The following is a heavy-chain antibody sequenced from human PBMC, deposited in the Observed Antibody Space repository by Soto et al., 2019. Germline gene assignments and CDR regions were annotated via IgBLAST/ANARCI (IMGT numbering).Heavy chain of an antibody. CDR1: GYSFSNYG. D-gene: IGHD2-2*01. CDR3: ARVVPGAEAWFGP. Sequence: GXSVKVSCNPAGYSFSNYGITWVRQAPGQPLEWLGWISLYSDGTNYAQKFQGRVSMTTDTSTTTAYMELRSLRSDDTAVYYCARVVPGAEAWFGPWGQGTLVTVSS. V-gene: IGHV1-18*01. J-gene: IGHJ5*02. CDR2: ISLYSDGT.